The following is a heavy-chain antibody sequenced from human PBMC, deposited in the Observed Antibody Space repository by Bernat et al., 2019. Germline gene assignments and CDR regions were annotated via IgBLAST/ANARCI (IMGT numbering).Heavy chain of an antibody. CDR3: ARARIQLWLLSEYGWYFDL. V-gene: IGHV3-30-3*01. Sequence: QVQLVESGGGVVQPGRSLRLSCAASGFTFSSYAMHWVRQAPGKGLEWVAVISYDGSNKYYADSVKGRFTISRDNSKNTLYLQMNSLRAEDTAVYYCARARIQLWLLSEYGWYFDLWGRGTLVSVSS. D-gene: IGHD5-18*01. J-gene: IGHJ2*01. CDR1: GFTFSSYA. CDR2: ISYDGSNK.